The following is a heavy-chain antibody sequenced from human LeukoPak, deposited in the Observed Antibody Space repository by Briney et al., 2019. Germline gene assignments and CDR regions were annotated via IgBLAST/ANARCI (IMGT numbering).Heavy chain of an antibody. CDR3: AELGITMIGGV. J-gene: IGHJ6*04. D-gene: IGHD3-10*02. CDR1: GFTFSDYT. Sequence: GGSLRLSCAASGFTFSDYTMNWVRQAPGKGLEWVSVITSSSDYINYADSVKGRFTISRDNAKNSLYLQMNSLRAEDTAVYYCAELGITMIGGVWGKGTTVTISS. CDR2: ITSSSDYI. V-gene: IGHV3-21*01.